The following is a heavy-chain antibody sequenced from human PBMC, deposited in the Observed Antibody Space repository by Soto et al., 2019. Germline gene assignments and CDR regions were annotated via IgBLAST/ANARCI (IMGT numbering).Heavy chain of an antibody. D-gene: IGHD3-22*01. CDR1: GFTFSSYS. Sequence: GGSLRLSCAASGFTFSSYSMNWVRQAPGKGLEWVSYISSSSSTIYYADSVKGRFTISRDNAKNSLYLQMNSLRAEDTAVYYCASQTYYYDSSGYYLFDYWGQGTLVTVSS. CDR3: ASQTYYYDSSGYYLFDY. J-gene: IGHJ4*02. CDR2: ISSSSSTI. V-gene: IGHV3-48*01.